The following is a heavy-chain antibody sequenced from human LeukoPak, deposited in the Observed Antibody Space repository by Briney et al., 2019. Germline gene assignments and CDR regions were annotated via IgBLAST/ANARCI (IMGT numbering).Heavy chain of an antibody. CDR3: AREGEDGYKALDY. V-gene: IGHV4-31*03. Sequence: SQTLSLTCTVSGGSISSGGYYWSWIRQHPGKGLEWIGYIYYSGSTYYNPSLKSRVTISVDTSKNQFSLKLSSVTAADTAVYYCAREGEDGYKALDYWGQGTLVTVSS. J-gene: IGHJ4*02. CDR2: IYYSGST. D-gene: IGHD5-24*01. CDR1: GGSISSGGYY.